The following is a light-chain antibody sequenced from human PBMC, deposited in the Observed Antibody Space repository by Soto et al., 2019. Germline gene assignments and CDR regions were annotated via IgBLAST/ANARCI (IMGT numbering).Light chain of an antibody. V-gene: IGLV1-40*01. CDR1: GSNIGAGYE. CDR2: ANT. J-gene: IGLJ1*01. Sequence: QSALAQPPSVSGAPGQRVTISCTGSGSNIGAGYELNWYQQLPGTAPKLLIYANTNRPSGVPDRFSGYKSGTSASLAITGLQAEDEADYYRQAYDNRLSGYGFGKGTKVTVL. CDR3: QAYDNRLSGYG.